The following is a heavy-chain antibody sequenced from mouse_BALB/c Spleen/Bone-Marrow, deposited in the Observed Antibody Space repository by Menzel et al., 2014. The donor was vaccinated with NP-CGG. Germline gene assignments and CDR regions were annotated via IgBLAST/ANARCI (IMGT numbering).Heavy chain of an antibody. CDR3: ARDYGRTAWFAY. D-gene: IGHD1-1*01. CDR2: IDPANGNT. V-gene: IGHV14-3*02. Sequence: EVQLQQSGAELVKPGASVKLSYTASGFDIKDTYIHWAKQRPEQGLEWIGGIDPANGNTKYDPKFQGKATITADTSSNTAYLQLSSLTSEDTAAYYCARDYGRTAWFAYWGQGTLVTVSA. CDR1: GFDIKDTY. J-gene: IGHJ3*01.